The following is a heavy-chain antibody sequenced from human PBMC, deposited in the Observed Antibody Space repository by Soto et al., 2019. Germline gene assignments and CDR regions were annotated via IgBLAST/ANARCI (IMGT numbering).Heavy chain of an antibody. J-gene: IGHJ6*03. CDR2: IWYDGSNK. Sequence: SLRLSCAASGFTFSSYGMHWVRQAPGKGLEWVAVIWYDGSNKYYADSVKGRFTISRDNSKNTLYLQMNSLRAEDTAVYYCARDPTDIVVVGYYYYMDVWGKGTTVTVSS. CDR1: GFTFSSYG. V-gene: IGHV3-33*01. CDR3: ARDPTDIVVVGYYYYMDV. D-gene: IGHD2-15*01.